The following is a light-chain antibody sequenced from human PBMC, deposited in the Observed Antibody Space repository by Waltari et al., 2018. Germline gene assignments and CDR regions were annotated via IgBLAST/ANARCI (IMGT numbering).Light chain of an antibody. CDR1: KSVSSY. CDR2: DAS. Sequence: EIVLTQSQATLSLSPGASAPLSCRASKSVSSYLAWYQQKPGQAPRLLIYDASNRATGIPARFSGSGSGTDFTLTISSLEPEDFAVYYCQQRSNWLTFGGGTKVEIK. V-gene: IGKV3-11*01. J-gene: IGKJ4*01. CDR3: QQRSNWLT.